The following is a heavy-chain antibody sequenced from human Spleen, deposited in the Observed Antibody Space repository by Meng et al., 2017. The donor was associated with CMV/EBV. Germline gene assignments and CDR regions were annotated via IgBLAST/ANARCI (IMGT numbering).Heavy chain of an antibody. Sequence: GGSLRLSCTVSGGSVSSGRYYWSWIRQPPGKGLEWVAFIGYGGSNKYTADSVKGRFSISRDNSKNTLFLQMDSLRPEDTAVYYCAKGGPLVVPFFGMDVWGQGTTVTVSS. J-gene: IGHJ6*02. D-gene: IGHD2-15*01. CDR1: GGSVSSGRYY. CDR2: IGYGGSNK. V-gene: IGHV3-30*02. CDR3: AKGGPLVVPFFGMDV.